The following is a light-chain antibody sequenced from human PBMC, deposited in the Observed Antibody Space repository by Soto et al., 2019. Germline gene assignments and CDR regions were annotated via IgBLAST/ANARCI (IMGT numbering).Light chain of an antibody. J-gene: IGKJ4*01. CDR1: QSVDND. CDR3: QQYNNWPLT. V-gene: IGKV3D-15*01. CDR2: DAS. Sequence: EVVLTQSPVTLSLSPGDRATLSCRASQSVDNDLAWYQQKPGQPPRLLIYDASTRATGIPARFSGSQSGTEFTLTISSLLSEDFAVYFCQQYNNWPLTFGGGTKVETK.